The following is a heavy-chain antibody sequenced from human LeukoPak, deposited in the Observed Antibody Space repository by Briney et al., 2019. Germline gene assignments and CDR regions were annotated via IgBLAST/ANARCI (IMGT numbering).Heavy chain of an antibody. D-gene: IGHD6-13*01. CDR3: ARYSLSREDFQD. J-gene: IGHJ1*01. V-gene: IGHV4-30-4*07. Sequence: SETLSLTCVVSGGSINSGGYSWSWIRQPPGKGLEWIGYIYDSGSTLYNPSLESRLTISIDTSKNQFSLRLSSVTAADTAVYFCARYSLSREDFQDWGQGTLVTVSS. CDR1: GGSINSGGYS. CDR2: IYDSGST.